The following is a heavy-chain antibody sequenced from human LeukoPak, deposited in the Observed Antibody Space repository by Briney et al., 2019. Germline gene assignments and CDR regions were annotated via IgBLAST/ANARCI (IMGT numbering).Heavy chain of an antibody. CDR2: ISYDGSNK. CDR1: GFTFSSYG. V-gene: IGHV3-30*03. D-gene: IGHD6-13*01. Sequence: GGSLRLSCAASGFTFSSYGMHWVRQAPGKGLEWVAVISYDGSNKYYADSVKGRFTISRDNSKNTLYLQMNSLRAEDTAVYYCARATVAAAISPIYYFQHWGQGTLVTVSS. J-gene: IGHJ1*01. CDR3: ARATVAAAISPIYYFQH.